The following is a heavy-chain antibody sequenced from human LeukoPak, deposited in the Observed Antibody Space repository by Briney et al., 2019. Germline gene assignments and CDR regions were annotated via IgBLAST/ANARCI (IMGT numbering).Heavy chain of an antibody. CDR3: ARSRFYFDY. CDR1: GFTFSTYW. J-gene: IGHJ4*02. Sequence: GGSLRLPCAASGFTFSTYWMGWVRQAPGKGLEWVAKIKPDGSEKDHVDSVKGRFTISRDNAKNSLYLQLNSLRAEDTAVYYCARSRFYFDYWGQGTLVTVSS. CDR2: IKPDGSEK. V-gene: IGHV3-7*01.